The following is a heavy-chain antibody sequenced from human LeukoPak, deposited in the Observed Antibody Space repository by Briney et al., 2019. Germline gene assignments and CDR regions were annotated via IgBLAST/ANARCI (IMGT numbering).Heavy chain of an antibody. CDR3: AGDRIAAVGRYGLDV. CDR2: ISSSGSTI. Sequence: GGSLRLSCSASGFTFSSYAMHWVRQAPGKGLEWVSYISSSGSTIYYADSVKGRFTISRDNAKNSLYLQMNSLRAEDTAVYYCAGDRIAAVGRYGLDVWGQGATVTVSS. D-gene: IGHD6-13*01. V-gene: IGHV3-48*03. CDR1: GFTFSSYA. J-gene: IGHJ6*02.